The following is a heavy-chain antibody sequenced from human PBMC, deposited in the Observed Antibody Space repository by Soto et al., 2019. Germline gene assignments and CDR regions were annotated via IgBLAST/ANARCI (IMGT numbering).Heavy chain of an antibody. Sequence: QVQLVQSGAEVKKPGSSVKVSCKASGGTFSSYAISWVRQAPGQGLEWMGGIIPIFGTANYAQKFQGRVTITADESTSTAYMELSSLRSEDTAVYYCARLGYDFWSGYYYNWFDPWGQGTLVTVSS. V-gene: IGHV1-69*01. D-gene: IGHD3-3*01. J-gene: IGHJ5*02. CDR2: IIPIFGTA. CDR1: GGTFSSYA. CDR3: ARLGYDFWSGYYYNWFDP.